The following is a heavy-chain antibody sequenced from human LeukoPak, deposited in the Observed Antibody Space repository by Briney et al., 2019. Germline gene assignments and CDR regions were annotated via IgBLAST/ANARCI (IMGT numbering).Heavy chain of an antibody. CDR2: ISGSGGST. CDR3: AKGLASRSYDFWSGYFRVYYFDY. Sequence: GGSLRLSCAASGFTFSSYAMSWVRQAPGKALEWVSAISGSGGSTYYADSVKGRFTISRDNSKNTLYLQMNSLRAEDTAVYYCAKGLASRSYDFWSGYFRVYYFDYWGQGTLVTVSS. CDR1: GFTFSSYA. V-gene: IGHV3-23*01. J-gene: IGHJ4*02. D-gene: IGHD3-3*01.